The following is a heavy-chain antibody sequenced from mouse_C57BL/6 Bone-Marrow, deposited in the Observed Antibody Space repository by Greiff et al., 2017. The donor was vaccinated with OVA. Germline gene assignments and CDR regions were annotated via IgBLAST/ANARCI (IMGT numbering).Heavy chain of an antibody. CDR3: ARMITTVVAPYWYFDV. D-gene: IGHD1-1*01. CDR2: IYPGDGDT. CDR1: GYAFSSYW. V-gene: IGHV1-80*01. J-gene: IGHJ1*03. Sequence: QVQLQQSGAELVKPGASVKISCKASGYAFSSYWMNWVKQRPGKGLEWIGQIYPGDGDTNYNGKFKGKATLTADKSSSTAYMQLSSLTSEDSAFYFCARMITTVVAPYWYFDVWGTGTTVTVSS.